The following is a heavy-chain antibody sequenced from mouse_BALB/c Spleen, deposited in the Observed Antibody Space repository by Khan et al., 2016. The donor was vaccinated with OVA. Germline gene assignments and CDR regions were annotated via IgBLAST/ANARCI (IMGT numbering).Heavy chain of an antibody. CDR1: GCTFINYW. CDR3: ARRGLRWDFDY. CDR2: INPSTGYT. Sequence: VQLKQSGAELAKPGASVKMSCKASGCTFINYWILWVKQRPGQGLEWIGYINPSTGYTEYNQNFKDKATLTADKSSSTAYMQLSSLTSEDSAVYYCARRGLRWDFDYWGQGTTLTVSS. V-gene: IGHV1-7*01. D-gene: IGHD1-1*01. J-gene: IGHJ2*01.